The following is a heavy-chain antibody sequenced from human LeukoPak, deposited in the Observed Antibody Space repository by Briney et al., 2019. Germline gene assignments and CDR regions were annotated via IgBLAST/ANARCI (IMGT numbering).Heavy chain of an antibody. Sequence: SETLSLTCAVYGGSFSGYYWSWIRQPPGKGLEWIGEINHSGGTNYNPSLKSRDTISVDTSKNQFSLKLSSVTAADTAVYYCARHGIYYLSSGSYPYFDYWGQGTLVTVSS. J-gene: IGHJ4*02. CDR1: GGSFSGYY. D-gene: IGHD3-10*01. V-gene: IGHV4-34*01. CDR2: INHSGGT. CDR3: ARHGIYYLSSGSYPYFDY.